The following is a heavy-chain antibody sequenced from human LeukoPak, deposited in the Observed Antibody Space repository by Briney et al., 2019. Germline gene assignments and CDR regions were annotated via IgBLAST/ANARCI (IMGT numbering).Heavy chain of an antibody. CDR3: ARREGGWYLDY. CDR1: GYSFANYW. J-gene: IGHJ4*02. D-gene: IGHD6-19*01. V-gene: IGHV5-51*01. Sequence: GASLKISCKGSGYSFANYWIGWVRQMPGKGLEWMGIIYPGDSDTRYSPSFQGQVTISADKSISTAFLQWSSLEASDTAVYYCARREGGWYLDYWGQGTLVTVSS. CDR2: IYPGDSDT.